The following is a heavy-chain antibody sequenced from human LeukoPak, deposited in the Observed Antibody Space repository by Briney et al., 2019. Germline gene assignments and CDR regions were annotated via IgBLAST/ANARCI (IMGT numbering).Heavy chain of an antibody. D-gene: IGHD3-22*01. V-gene: IGHV1-2*02. J-gene: IGHJ3*02. Sequence: GASVKVSCKASGYTFTDYYIHWVRQAPGQGLEWMGWINPNSGGANYAQNFQGRVTMTRDTSISTAYMELSRLRSDDSAVYYCARYFYDSSGSSSDAYDIWGQGTMVTVSS. CDR1: GYTFTDYY. CDR2: INPNSGGA. CDR3: ARYFYDSSGSSSDAYDI.